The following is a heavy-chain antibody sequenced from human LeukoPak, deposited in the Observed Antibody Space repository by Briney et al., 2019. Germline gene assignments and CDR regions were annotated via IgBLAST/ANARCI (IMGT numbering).Heavy chain of an antibody. J-gene: IGHJ4*02. Sequence: SETLSLTCAVYGGSFSGYYWSWIRQPPGKGLEWIGEINHSGSTNYNPSLKSRVTISVDTYKNQFSLKLSSVTAADTAVYYCARGEGFGELISPVDYWGQGTLVTVSS. CDR3: ARGEGFGELISPVDY. CDR1: GGSFSGYY. CDR2: INHSGST. V-gene: IGHV4-34*01. D-gene: IGHD3-10*01.